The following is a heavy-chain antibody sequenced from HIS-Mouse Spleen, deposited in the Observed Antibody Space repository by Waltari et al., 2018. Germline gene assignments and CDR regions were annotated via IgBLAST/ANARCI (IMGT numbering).Heavy chain of an antibody. V-gene: IGHV4-39*07. J-gene: IGHJ4*02. Sequence: QLQLQESGPGLVKPSDTLSLTCTVSGRSIRSRSYYWGWIRQPPGKGLEWIGSIYYSGSTYYNPSLKSRVTISVDTSKNQFSLKLSSVTAADTAVYYCARDPRWNDGIDYWGQGTLVTVSS. D-gene: IGHD1-1*01. CDR1: GRSIRSRSYY. CDR3: ARDPRWNDGIDY. CDR2: IYYSGST.